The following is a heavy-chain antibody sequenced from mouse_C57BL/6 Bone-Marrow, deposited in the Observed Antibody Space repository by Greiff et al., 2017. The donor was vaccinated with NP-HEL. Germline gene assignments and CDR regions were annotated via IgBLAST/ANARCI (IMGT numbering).Heavy chain of an antibody. J-gene: IGHJ2*01. V-gene: IGHV14-4*01. Sequence: VQLQQSGAELVRPGASVKLSCTASGFNIKDDYMHWVKQRPEQGLEWIGWIDPENGDTEYASKFQGKATITADTSSNTAYLQLSSLTSEDTAVYYGTTRIYYYVDYWGQGTTLTVSS. D-gene: IGHD1-1*01. CDR2: IDPENGDT. CDR1: GFNIKDDY. CDR3: TTRIYYYVDY.